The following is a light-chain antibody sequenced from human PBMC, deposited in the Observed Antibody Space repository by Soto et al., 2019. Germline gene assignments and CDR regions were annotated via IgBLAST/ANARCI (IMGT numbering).Light chain of an antibody. CDR2: KAS. V-gene: IGKV1-5*03. J-gene: IGKJ4*01. CDR3: QQYNDYFT. Sequence: DIQMTQSPSTLSVSIGDRVTITCRASQSINSWLAWYQQKPGKAPKLLIYKASNLESGVPSRLSGSGSGTEFTLTISSLQPDDYATYYCQQYNDYFTFGGGTKVE. CDR1: QSINSW.